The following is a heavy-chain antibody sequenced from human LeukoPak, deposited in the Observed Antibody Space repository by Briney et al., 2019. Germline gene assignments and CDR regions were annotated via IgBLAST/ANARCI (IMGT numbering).Heavy chain of an antibody. CDR1: GFTFSSYA. CDR3: AKHTYSSGWTQVPPDC. CDR2: ISGSGDST. Sequence: GGSLRLSCAASGFTFSSYAMSWVRQAPGKGLEWVSAISGSGDSTYYADSVKGRFSISRDNSKNTLYLQLNSLRVDDTAVYYCAKHTYSSGWTQVPPDCWGQGTLVTVSS. J-gene: IGHJ4*02. D-gene: IGHD6-19*01. V-gene: IGHV3-23*01.